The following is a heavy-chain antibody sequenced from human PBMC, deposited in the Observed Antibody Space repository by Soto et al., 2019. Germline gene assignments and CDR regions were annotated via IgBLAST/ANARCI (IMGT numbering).Heavy chain of an antibody. CDR2: INAGNGKT. CDR1: GYTFTPYT. CDR3: ARAMRELDH. V-gene: IGHV1-3*01. J-gene: IGHJ4*02. Sequence: VQLVQSGAEVKMPGASVKGSCKASGYTFTPYTIHWVRQAPGQRLEWMGWINAGNGKTKYSQNFQGRVTITRDTSASTAYMELSSLRSEDTAVYFCARAMRELDHWGQGPLVTVSS. D-gene: IGHD1-26*01.